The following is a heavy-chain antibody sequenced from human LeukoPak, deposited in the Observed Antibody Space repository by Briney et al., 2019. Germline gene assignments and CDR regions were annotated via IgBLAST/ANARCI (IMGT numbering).Heavy chain of an antibody. D-gene: IGHD1-26*01. CDR2: IIPVFPTV. J-gene: IGHJ4*02. CDR3: ARESGIVGAHYFDS. V-gene: IGHV1-69*06. Sequence: SVKVSCKASGGTFSSYAVTWVRQAPGQGLEWLGGIIPVFPTVNYAQKFQGRITITADKSTSTAYMELSSLRPEDTAVYYCARESGIVGAHYFDSWGQGTLVTVSS. CDR1: GGTFSSYA.